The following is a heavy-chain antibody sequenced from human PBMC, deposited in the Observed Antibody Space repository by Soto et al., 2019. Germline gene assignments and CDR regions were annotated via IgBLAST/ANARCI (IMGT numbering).Heavy chain of an antibody. CDR3: AKHEGYCSTTTCSNFDY. J-gene: IGHJ4*02. CDR1: GFTFTSYW. V-gene: IGHV5-51*01. CDR2: IYPGDSDS. Sequence: GESLKISCKGSGFTFTSYWIAWVRQMPGKGLEWMGIIYPGDSDSSYSPSFQGQVTISADKSIDTAYLHWSSLKASDTAIYYCAKHEGYCSTTTCSNFDYWGQGTLVTVSS. D-gene: IGHD2-2*01.